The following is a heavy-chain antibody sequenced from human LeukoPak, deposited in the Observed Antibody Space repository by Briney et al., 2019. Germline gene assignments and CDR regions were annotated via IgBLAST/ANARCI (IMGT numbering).Heavy chain of an antibody. CDR2: INPNSGGT. CDR3: SRDSGYCSGGSCWYFDF. D-gene: IGHD2-15*01. Sequence: ASVKVSCKASGYTFTSYGISWVRQAPGQGLEWMGWINPNSGGTKYSQEFQGRVTMTRDTSMSTAYMELSGLRSDDTAVYYCSRDSGYCSGGSCWYFDFWGQGTLVTVSA. CDR1: GYTFTSYG. V-gene: IGHV1-2*02. J-gene: IGHJ4*02.